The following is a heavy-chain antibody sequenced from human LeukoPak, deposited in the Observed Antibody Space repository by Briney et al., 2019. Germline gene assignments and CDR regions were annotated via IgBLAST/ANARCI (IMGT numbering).Heavy chain of an antibody. Sequence: TGGSLRLSCAASGIIFSNYAMHWVRQGPGKGLECISTISSDGGSTYYANSVKGRFTISRDNSKNTLYLQMGSLRAEEMAVYYCARGRQGAKTRYFDLWGRGTRVTVSS. CDR1: GIIFSNYA. CDR3: ARGRQGAKTRYFDL. J-gene: IGHJ2*01. CDR2: ISSDGGST. D-gene: IGHD1-26*01. V-gene: IGHV3-64*01.